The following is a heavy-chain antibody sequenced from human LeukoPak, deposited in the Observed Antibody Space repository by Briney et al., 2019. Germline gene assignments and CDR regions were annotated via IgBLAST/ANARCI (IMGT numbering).Heavy chain of an antibody. CDR3: ARAYYYDSSGYQDDFDY. CDR1: GYTFTSYG. D-gene: IGHD3-22*01. CDR2: ISAYNGKT. V-gene: IGHV1-18*01. Sequence: GASVKVSCKASGYTFTSYGISWVRQAPGQGLEWMGWISAYNGKTNYAQKFQGRVTMTTDTSTSTASMELRSLRSGDTAVYYCARAYYYDSSGYQDDFDYWGQGTLVTVSS. J-gene: IGHJ4*02.